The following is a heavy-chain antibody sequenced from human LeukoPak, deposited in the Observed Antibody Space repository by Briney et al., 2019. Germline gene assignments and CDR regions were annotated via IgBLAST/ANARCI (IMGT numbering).Heavy chain of an antibody. D-gene: IGHD6-19*01. Sequence: PSETLSLTCTVPGGSISSYYWSWIRQSPGKGLECIGYIHYTGSTNYNPSLKSRVTISVDTSKNQFSLKVSSVTAADTAVYYCARRAVSSGWPFDSWGQGTLVTVSS. CDR2: IHYTGST. CDR3: ARRAVSSGWPFDS. J-gene: IGHJ4*02. V-gene: IGHV4-59*12. CDR1: GGSISSYY.